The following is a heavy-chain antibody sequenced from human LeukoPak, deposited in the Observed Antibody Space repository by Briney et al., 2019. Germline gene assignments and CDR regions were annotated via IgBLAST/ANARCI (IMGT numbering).Heavy chain of an antibody. J-gene: IGHJ4*02. Sequence: SETLSLTCTVSGGSISSSSYYWGWIRQPPGKGLEWIGSIYYSGSTYYNPSLKSRVTISVDTSKNQFSLKLSSVTAADTAVYYCARVSGGAWYYYDSSGYYYVDYWGQGTLVTVSS. CDR3: ARVSGGAWYYYDSSGYYYVDY. V-gene: IGHV4-39*07. D-gene: IGHD3-22*01. CDR2: IYYSGST. CDR1: GGSISSSSYY.